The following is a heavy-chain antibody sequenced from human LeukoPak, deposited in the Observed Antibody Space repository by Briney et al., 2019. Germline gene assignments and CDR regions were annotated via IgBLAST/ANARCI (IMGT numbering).Heavy chain of an antibody. CDR3: TRPLKDGTGNWFDP. V-gene: IGHV3-73*01. Sequence: QPGGSLRLSWAASGFTFSGSAMHWVRQASGKGLEWVGRIRSKANSYATAYAASVKGRFTISRDDSKNTAYLQMNSLKTEDTAVYYCTRPLKDGTGNWFDPWGQGTLVTVSS. CDR1: GFTFSGSA. D-gene: IGHD1-1*01. CDR2: IRSKANSYAT. J-gene: IGHJ5*02.